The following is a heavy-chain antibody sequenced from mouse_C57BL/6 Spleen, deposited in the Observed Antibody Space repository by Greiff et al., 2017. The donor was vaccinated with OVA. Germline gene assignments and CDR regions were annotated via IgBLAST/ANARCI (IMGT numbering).Heavy chain of an antibody. Sequence: VQLQQSGAELVRPGASVKLSCTASGFNIKDDYMHWVKQRPEQGLEWIGWIDPENGDTEYASKFQGKATITADTSSNTAYLQLSSLTSEDTAVYYCSRAATVGSHWYFDVWGKGTTVTVSS. J-gene: IGHJ1*03. CDR2: IDPENGDT. V-gene: IGHV14-4*01. CDR3: SRAATVGSHWYFDV. D-gene: IGHD1-1*01. CDR1: GFNIKDDY.